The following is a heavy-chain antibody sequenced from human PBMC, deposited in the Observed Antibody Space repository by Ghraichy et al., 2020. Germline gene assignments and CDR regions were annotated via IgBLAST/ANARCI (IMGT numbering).Heavy chain of an antibody. CDR3: ARGSPYYDVLTGYYFQPRAFDI. D-gene: IGHD3-9*01. V-gene: IGHV4-34*01. CDR1: VGSFNSRY. J-gene: IGHJ3*02. CDR2: IVHSGST. Sequence: SETLSLTCAVYVGSFNSRYWSWISQPPGKGLQWIGEIVHSGSTNYNPSLKSRVTISVDTSKNQFSLKLSSMTAADTAVYYCARGSPYYDVLTGYYFQPRAFDIWGQGTMVTVSS.